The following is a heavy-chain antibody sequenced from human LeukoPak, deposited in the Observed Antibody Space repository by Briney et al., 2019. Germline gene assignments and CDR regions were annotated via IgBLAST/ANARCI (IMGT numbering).Heavy chain of an antibody. V-gene: IGHV3-7*01. Sequence: GGSLRLSCAASGFTFRSYWMGWVRQTPGRGLEWLANINEDGSTTYYVDSVRGRFTISRNNADNSLYLQMNSLRAEDTAVYYCARDATRGGDFDSWGQGTLATVSS. J-gene: IGHJ4*02. CDR1: GFTFRSYW. D-gene: IGHD2-15*01. CDR3: ARDATRGGDFDS. CDR2: INEDGSTT.